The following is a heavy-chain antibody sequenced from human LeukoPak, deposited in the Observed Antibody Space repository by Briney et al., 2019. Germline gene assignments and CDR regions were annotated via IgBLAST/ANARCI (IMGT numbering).Heavy chain of an antibody. CDR3: ARGFDSSGYHY. CDR1: GFTFSSYG. J-gene: IGHJ4*02. CDR2: ISYDGSNK. Sequence: GGSLRLSCAASGFTFSSYGMHWVRQAPGKGLEWVAVISYDGSNKYYADSVKGRFTISRDNSKNTLYLQMNSLRAEDTAVYYCARGFDSSGYHYWGQGTLVTVSS. D-gene: IGHD3-22*01. V-gene: IGHV3-30*03.